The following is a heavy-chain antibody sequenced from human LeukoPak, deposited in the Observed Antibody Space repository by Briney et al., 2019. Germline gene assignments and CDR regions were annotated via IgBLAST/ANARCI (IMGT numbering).Heavy chain of an antibody. D-gene: IGHD3-10*01. CDR1: GYTFTSYG. Sequence: ASVKVSCKASGYTFTSYGISWVRQAPGQGLEWMGWINPNSGGTNYAQKFQGRVTMTRDASISTAYMELSRLRSDDTAVYYCARGGLLWFGELLPPFDYWGQGTLVTVSS. V-gene: IGHV1-2*02. CDR3: ARGGLLWFGELLPPFDY. CDR2: INPNSGGT. J-gene: IGHJ4*02.